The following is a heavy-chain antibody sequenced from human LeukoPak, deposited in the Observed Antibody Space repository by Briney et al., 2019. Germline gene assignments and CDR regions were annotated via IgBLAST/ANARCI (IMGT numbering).Heavy chain of an antibody. CDR1: GFTFRSYG. CDR2: IRGSGGST. Sequence: GGSLRLSCAASGFTFRSYGMSWVRQAPGKGLEWVSAIRGSGGSTYYADSVKGRFTISRDNAKNSLYLQMNSLRAEDTAVYYCARMVRGVIHFDYWGQGTLVTVSS. CDR3: ARMVRGVIHFDY. J-gene: IGHJ4*02. D-gene: IGHD3-10*01. V-gene: IGHV3-23*01.